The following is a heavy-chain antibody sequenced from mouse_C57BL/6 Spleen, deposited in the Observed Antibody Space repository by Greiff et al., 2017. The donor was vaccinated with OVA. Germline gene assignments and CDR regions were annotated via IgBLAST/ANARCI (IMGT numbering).Heavy chain of an antibody. CDR1: GYTFTSYW. CDR2: IDPSDSYT. D-gene: IGHD1-1*01. CDR3: ARGVTTVVAQVDD. J-gene: IGHJ2*01. Sequence: QVQLQQPGAELVMPGASVKLSCTASGYTFTSYWMHWVKQRPGQGLEWIGEIDPSDSYTNYNQKFKGKSTLTVDKSSSTAYMQLSSLTSEDSAVYYCARGVTTVVAQVDDWGQGTTLTVSS. V-gene: IGHV1-69*01.